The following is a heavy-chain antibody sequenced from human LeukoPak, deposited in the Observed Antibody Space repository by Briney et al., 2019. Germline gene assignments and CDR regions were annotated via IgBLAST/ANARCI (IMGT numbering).Heavy chain of an antibody. Sequence: PSETLSLTCTVSGGSISTYYWNWIRQSPGKGLEWIGYMYYSGSTNYNPSLKSRVTISVHTSKNESSLKLSSVTAADTAVYYCARTPATTWTNHFDYWGQGTLVTVSS. CDR1: GGSISTYY. CDR2: MYYSGST. J-gene: IGHJ4*02. D-gene: IGHD4-17*01. CDR3: ARTPATTWTNHFDY. V-gene: IGHV4-59*01.